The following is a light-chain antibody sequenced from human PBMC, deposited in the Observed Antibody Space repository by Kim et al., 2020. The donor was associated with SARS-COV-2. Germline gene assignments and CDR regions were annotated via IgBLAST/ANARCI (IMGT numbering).Light chain of an antibody. CDR1: SLRTYF. Sequence: SSELTQDPTVSVALGQTIRISCQGDSLRTYFAYWYQQKRGQAPILVIYGKDKRPSGIPARFSGSGSGNTASLTITGPQAEDEADYYCASRDSSSNLFVFGSGTKVKVL. J-gene: IGLJ1*01. CDR2: GKD. CDR3: ASRDSSSNLFV. V-gene: IGLV3-19*01.